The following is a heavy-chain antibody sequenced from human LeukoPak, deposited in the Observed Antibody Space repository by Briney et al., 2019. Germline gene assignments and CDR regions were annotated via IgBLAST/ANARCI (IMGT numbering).Heavy chain of an antibody. CDR2: ISGSGGST. CDR3: AKDLDIVVVPAAMDP. J-gene: IGHJ5*02. CDR1: GFTFGSYA. Sequence: GGSLRLSCAASGFTFGSYAMSWVRQAPGKGLEWVSAISGSGGSTYYADSVKGRFTISRDNSKNTLYLQTNSLRAEDTAVYYCAKDLDIVVVPAAMDPWGQGTLVTVSS. V-gene: IGHV3-23*01. D-gene: IGHD2-2*01.